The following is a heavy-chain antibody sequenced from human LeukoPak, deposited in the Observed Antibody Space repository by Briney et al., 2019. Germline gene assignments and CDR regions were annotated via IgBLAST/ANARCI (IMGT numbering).Heavy chain of an antibody. CDR2: TWYDGSNK. CDR3: ARARGVSTGYRPIDY. V-gene: IGHV3-33*01. D-gene: IGHD3-22*01. CDR1: GFTFCTSG. J-gene: IGHJ4*02. Sequence: GGSLRLSCAASGFTFCTSGMHWVRQAPGKGLEWVAVTWYDGSNKHYAESVKGRFSISRGNSMSTLYLQMNSLRAEDTAVYYCARARGVSTGYRPIDYWGQGTLVTVSS.